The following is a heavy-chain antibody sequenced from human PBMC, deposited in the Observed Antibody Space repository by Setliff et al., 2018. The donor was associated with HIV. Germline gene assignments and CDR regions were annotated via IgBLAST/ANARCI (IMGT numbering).Heavy chain of an antibody. D-gene: IGHD3-16*02. J-gene: IGHJ5*02. CDR2: ISPNNGDT. CDR3: ARSSYQQVDQKWVNWFDP. Sequence: ASVKVSCKASGYTFIDYFMHWVRQAPGQGLEWMGWISPNNGDTNIPQRFRGRVTMTRDTSINTAYMELSRLTFGDTAVYYCARSSYQQVDQKWVNWFDPWGQGTLVTVSS. CDR1: GYTFIDYF. V-gene: IGHV1-2*02.